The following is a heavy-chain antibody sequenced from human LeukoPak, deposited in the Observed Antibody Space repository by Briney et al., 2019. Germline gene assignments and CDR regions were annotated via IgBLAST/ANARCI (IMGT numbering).Heavy chain of an antibody. CDR2: ISWNSGSI. CDR3: AKDKRAVADYAFDI. Sequence: GRSLRLSCAASGFTFDDYAMHWVRQAPGKGLEWVSGISWNSGSIGYADSVKGRFTISRDNAKNSLYLQMSSLRAEDTALYYCAKDKRAVADYAFDIWGQGTMVTVSS. CDR1: GFTFDDYA. J-gene: IGHJ3*02. V-gene: IGHV3-9*01. D-gene: IGHD6-19*01.